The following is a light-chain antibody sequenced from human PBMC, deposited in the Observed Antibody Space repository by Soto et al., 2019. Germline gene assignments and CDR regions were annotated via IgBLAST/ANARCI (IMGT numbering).Light chain of an antibody. V-gene: IGKV3-20*01. CDR2: GAS. CDR3: QQYGSSPLT. CDR1: QSVFGTY. J-gene: IGKJ4*01. Sequence: EVVLTQSPATLSLSPGERATLSCRASQSVFGTYLAWYQQKPGQAPRLLIYGASRRATGVPDRFSGSGSGTDFTLTISRLEPEDFVVYSCQQYGSSPLTFGGGTKVEIK.